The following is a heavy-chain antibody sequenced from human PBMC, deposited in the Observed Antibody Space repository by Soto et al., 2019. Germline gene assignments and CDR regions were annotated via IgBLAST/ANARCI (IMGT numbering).Heavy chain of an antibody. CDR1: GGSISSGGYY. V-gene: IGHV4-31*03. CDR3: ARDQAGSYFDY. CDR2: IYYSGST. Sequence: SETLSLTCTVSGGSISSGGYYWSWIRQHPGKGLEWIGYIYYSGSTYYNPSLKSRVTISVDTSKNQFSLKLSSVTAADTAVYYCARDQAGSYFDYWGKGTLVTVSS. J-gene: IGHJ4*02. D-gene: IGHD1-26*01.